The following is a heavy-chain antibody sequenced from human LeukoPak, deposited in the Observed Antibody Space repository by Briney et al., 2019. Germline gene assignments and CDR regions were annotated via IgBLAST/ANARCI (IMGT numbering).Heavy chain of an antibody. D-gene: IGHD6-19*01. Sequence: ASVKVSCKTSRYTFTSYGVSWVRQAPGQGLEWMGWIGTHNGNTNYAQKFQGRVIMTTDTSTSTAYMELMSLRSDDTAGFYCARDGSGGGGYFDYWGQGTLVIVSS. CDR3: ARDGSGGGGYFDY. J-gene: IGHJ4*02. V-gene: IGHV1-18*01. CDR1: RYTFTSYG. CDR2: IGTHNGNT.